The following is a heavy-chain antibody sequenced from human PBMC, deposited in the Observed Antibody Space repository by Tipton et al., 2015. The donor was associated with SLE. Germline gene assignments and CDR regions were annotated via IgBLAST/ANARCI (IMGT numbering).Heavy chain of an antibody. CDR3: ARDFAEVEVTLDIFDI. CDR1: GLNFRTSW. J-gene: IGHJ3*02. D-gene: IGHD3-22*01. CDR2: INRGGSNI. Sequence: SLRLSCAASGLNFRTSWMHWVRHAPGKGLTWVSRINRGGSNIHYADSVNGRFTISRDNTQNTVHLQMDNPRAEDTAVYYCARDFAEVEVTLDIFDIWGQGTMVTVSS. V-gene: IGHV3-74*01.